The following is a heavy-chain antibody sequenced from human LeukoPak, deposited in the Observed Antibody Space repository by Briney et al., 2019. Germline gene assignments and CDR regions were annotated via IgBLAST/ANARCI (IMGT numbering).Heavy chain of an antibody. D-gene: IGHD5-12*01. CDR1: GFTFSSYA. CDR2: ISSNGGST. J-gene: IGHJ6*03. V-gene: IGHV3-64*01. CDR3: ARGRGYSGYDPSYYYYMDV. Sequence: GGSLGLSCAASGFTFSSYAMHWVRQAPGKGLEYVSAISSNGGSTYYANSVKGRFTISRDNSKNTLYLQMGSLRAEDMAVYYCARGRGYSGYDPSYYYYMDVWGKGTTVTVSS.